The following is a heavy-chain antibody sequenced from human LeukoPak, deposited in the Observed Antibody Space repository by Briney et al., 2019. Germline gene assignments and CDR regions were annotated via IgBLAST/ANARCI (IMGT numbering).Heavy chain of an antibody. CDR1: GGSISNYY. V-gene: IGHV4-59*01. J-gene: IGHJ4*02. Sequence: SETLSLTCTVSGGSISNYYWSWIRQPPGKGLEWIGYLYYSGNTNCNPSLKSRVTISIDTSKNQFSLKLTSVTAADTAVYYCARVGSGSFDYWGQGTLVTVSS. CDR3: ARVGSGSFDY. CDR2: LYYSGNT. D-gene: IGHD3-10*01.